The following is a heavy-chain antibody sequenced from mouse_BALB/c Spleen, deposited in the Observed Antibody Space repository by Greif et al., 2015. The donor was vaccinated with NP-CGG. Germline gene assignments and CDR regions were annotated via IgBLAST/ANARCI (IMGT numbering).Heavy chain of an antibody. D-gene: IGHD1-1*01. J-gene: IGHJ2*01. Sequence: VQLKQSGTVLARPGASVKMSCKASGYTFTSYWMHWVKQRPGQGLEWIGAIYPGNSDTSYNQKFKGKAKLTAVTSTSTAYMELSSLTNEDSAVYYCTRESYYYGSSYDYWGQGTTLAVSS. CDR2: IYPGNSDT. V-gene: IGHV1-5*01. CDR1: GYTFTSYW. CDR3: TRESYYYGSSYDY.